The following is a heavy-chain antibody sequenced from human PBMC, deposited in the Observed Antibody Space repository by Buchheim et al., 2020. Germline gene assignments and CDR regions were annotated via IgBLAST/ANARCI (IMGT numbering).Heavy chain of an antibody. J-gene: IGHJ2*01. Sequence: QVQLQQWGAGLLKPSETLSLTCAVYGGSLSDDYWSWIRQPPGKGLEWIGEINHSGSTNYNPSLKSRVTLSVDTSKNQFSLKLSSVTAADTAVYHCAREVGPLLLQDWFFDLWGRGTL. CDR3: AREVGPLLLQDWFFDL. CDR1: GGSLSDDY. V-gene: IGHV4-34*01. D-gene: IGHD2-15*01. CDR2: INHSGST.